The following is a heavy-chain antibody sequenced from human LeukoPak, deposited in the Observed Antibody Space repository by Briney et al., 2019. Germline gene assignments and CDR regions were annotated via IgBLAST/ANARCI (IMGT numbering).Heavy chain of an antibody. D-gene: IGHD4/OR15-4a*01. V-gene: IGHV3-48*03. J-gene: IGHJ4*02. CDR1: GFTFSSFE. CDR2: ISSSGTTM. CDR3: AGAYYPFDY. Sequence: GGSLRLSCAASGFTFSSFEMNWVRQAPGKGLEWVSYISSSGTTMYHADSVKGRFTISRDNAKSSLDLQMNSLRAEDTAVYYCAGAYYPFDYWGQGTLVTVSS.